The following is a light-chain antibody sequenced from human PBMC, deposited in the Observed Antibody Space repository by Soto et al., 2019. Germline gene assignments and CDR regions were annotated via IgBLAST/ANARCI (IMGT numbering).Light chain of an antibody. Sequence: QSVLTQPPSVSEAPGQRVTISCSGSRSNIGDNAVNWYQQLPGKAPKLLIYYDDLLPSGVSDRFSGSKSGTSASLAIRGLQSEDEADYYCAVWDDSLNGPVFGGGTKLTVL. J-gene: IGLJ2*01. CDR1: RSNIGDNA. CDR2: YDD. CDR3: AVWDDSLNGPV. V-gene: IGLV1-36*01.